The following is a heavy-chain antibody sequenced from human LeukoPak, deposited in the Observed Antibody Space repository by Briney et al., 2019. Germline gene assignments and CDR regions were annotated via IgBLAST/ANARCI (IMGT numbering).Heavy chain of an antibody. V-gene: IGHV4-34*01. CDR2: INHSGST. CDR1: GGSFSGYY. CDR3: ARGRLYSSSWYGVAPGYYHYMDV. Sequence: SETLSLTCAVYGGSFSGYYWSWIRQPPGKGLEWIGEINHSGSTNYNPSLKSRVTISVDTSKNQFSLKLSSETAADTAVYYCARGRLYSSSWYGVAPGYYHYMDVWGKGTTVTVSS. D-gene: IGHD6-13*01. J-gene: IGHJ6*03.